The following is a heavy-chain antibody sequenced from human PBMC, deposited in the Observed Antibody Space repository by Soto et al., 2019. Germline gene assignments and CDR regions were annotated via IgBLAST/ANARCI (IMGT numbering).Heavy chain of an antibody. Sequence: VQLVESGGGVVQPGGSLRLSCAASGFIFSSYAIHWVRQAPGKGLEWVAVISYDGSNKYYADSVKGRFTISRDNSKNTLYLQMNSLRAEDTAVYYCARGTYGGTGGWFDPWGQGTLVTVSS. CDR1: GFIFSSYA. CDR3: ARGTYGGTGGWFDP. CDR2: ISYDGSNK. D-gene: IGHD4-17*01. J-gene: IGHJ5*02. V-gene: IGHV3-30-3*01.